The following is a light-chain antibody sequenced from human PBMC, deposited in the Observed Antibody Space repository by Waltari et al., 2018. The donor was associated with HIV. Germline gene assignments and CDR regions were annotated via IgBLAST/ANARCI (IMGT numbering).Light chain of an antibody. CDR1: QNILYSSNNKNY. V-gene: IGKV4-1*01. J-gene: IGKJ3*01. Sequence: DIVMTQSPDSLAVSLGERATINCKSSQNILYSSNNKNYLAWYQQKPGQPPKLLIYWASTREFGVPDRFSGSGSGTDFTLTVSSLQAEDVAVYYCQQYYSSPWNFGPGTKVDI. CDR2: WAS. CDR3: QQYYSSPWN.